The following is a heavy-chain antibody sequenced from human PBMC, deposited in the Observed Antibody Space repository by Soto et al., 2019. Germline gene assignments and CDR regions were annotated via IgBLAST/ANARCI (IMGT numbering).Heavy chain of an antibody. CDR2: IIPIFGTA. CDR3: ARGQGTTHYYGMDV. D-gene: IGHD1-1*01. J-gene: IGHJ6*02. V-gene: IGHV1-69*13. Sequence: RASVKVSCKASGGTFSSYAISWVRQAPGQGLEWMGGIIPIFGTANYAQKFQGRVTITADESTSTAYMELSSLRSEDTAVYYCARGQGTTHYYGMDVWGQGTTVTVSS. CDR1: GGTFSSYA.